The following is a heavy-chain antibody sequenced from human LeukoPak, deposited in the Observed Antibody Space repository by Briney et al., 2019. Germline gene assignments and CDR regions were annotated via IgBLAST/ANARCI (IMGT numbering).Heavy chain of an antibody. CDR1: GGSISSFF. CDR2: VHSSGST. J-gene: IGHJ4*02. Sequence: SETLSLTCTVSGGSISSFFWSWIRQPPGKGLEWIGYVHSSGSTKYNPSLKSRLIISVDMSKNQFSLKLRSVSVADTAVYYCARLAPGNYDILAGDPKVVFDYWGQGALVTVSS. V-gene: IGHV4-59*01. CDR3: ARLAPGNYDILAGDPKVVFDY. D-gene: IGHD3-9*01.